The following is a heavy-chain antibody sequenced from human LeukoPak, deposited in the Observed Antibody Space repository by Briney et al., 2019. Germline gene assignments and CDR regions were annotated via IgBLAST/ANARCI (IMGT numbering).Heavy chain of an antibody. CDR1: GYTFTSYY. D-gene: IGHD3-3*01. CDR3: ARDQQIRFLEWSFDY. J-gene: IGHJ4*02. CDR2: INPNSGGT. Sequence: ASVKVSCKASGYTFTSYYMHWVRQAPGQGLEWMGWINPNSGGTNYAQKFQGRVTMTRDTSISTAYMELSRLRSDDTAVYYCARDQQIRFLEWSFDYWGQGTLVTVSS. V-gene: IGHV1-2*02.